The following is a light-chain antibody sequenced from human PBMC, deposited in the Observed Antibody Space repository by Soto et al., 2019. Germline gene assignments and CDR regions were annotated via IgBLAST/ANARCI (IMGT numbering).Light chain of an antibody. J-gene: IGKJ3*01. V-gene: IGKV1-8*01. CDR1: QGISSY. CDR3: QQYYSYPLT. CDR2: AAS. Sequence: AIRMTQSPSSFSASTGDRVTITCRASQGISSYLAWYQQQPGKAPKLLIYAASTLQSRVPSRFSGSGSGTDFTLTISCLQSEDFATYYCQQYYSYPLTFGPGTKVDI.